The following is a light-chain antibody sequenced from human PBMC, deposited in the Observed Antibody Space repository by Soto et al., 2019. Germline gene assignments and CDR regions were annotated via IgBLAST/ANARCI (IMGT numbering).Light chain of an antibody. CDR2: DVT. Sequence: QSALTQPASVSGSPGQSITISCTGTSTDVGGYNYVSWYQQHPGKAPKLIIYDVTNRPSGVSDRFSAPKSGNTASLAISGLQAEDEADYYRSSYTTSNTYVFGTGTRSPS. CDR3: SSYTTSNTYV. J-gene: IGLJ1*01. CDR1: STDVGGYNY. V-gene: IGLV2-14*03.